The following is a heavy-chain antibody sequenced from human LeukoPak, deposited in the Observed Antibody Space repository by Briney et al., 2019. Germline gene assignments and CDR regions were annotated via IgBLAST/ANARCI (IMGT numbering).Heavy chain of an antibody. D-gene: IGHD5-18*01. CDR1: GYSISSGYY. J-gene: IGHJ6*03. CDR2: IYHSGST. Sequence: KPSETLSLTCTVSGYSISSGYYWGWIRQPPGKGLEWIGSIYHSGSTYYNPSLKSRVTISVDTSKNQFSLKLSSVTAADTAVYYCRGYGYPPYYYYYMDVWGKGTTVTASS. CDR3: RGYGYPPYYYYYMDV. V-gene: IGHV4-38-2*02.